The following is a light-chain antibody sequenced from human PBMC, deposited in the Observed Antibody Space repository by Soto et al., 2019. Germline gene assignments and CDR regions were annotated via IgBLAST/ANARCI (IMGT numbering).Light chain of an antibody. V-gene: IGKV3-15*01. Sequence: EIVMTQSPATLSVSPGERATLSCRASQSVSSNLAWYQQKPGQAPRLLIYGASTRATGIPARFSGSGSGTEFTLTISSLQSEDFGVYYCQRYNNWPGTFGQGTKVEMK. J-gene: IGKJ1*01. CDR1: QSVSSN. CDR3: QRYNNWPGT. CDR2: GAS.